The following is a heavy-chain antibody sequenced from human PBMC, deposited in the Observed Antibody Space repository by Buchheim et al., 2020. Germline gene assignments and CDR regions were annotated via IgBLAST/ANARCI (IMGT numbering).Heavy chain of an antibody. D-gene: IGHD4-11*01. J-gene: IGHJ6*02. CDR3: ASGYSNYYYYGMDV. V-gene: IGHV3-30*03. CDR2: ISYDGSNK. CDR1: GFTFSSYG. Sequence: QVQLVESGGGVVQPGRSLRLSCAASGFTFSSYGMHWVRQAPGKGLEWVAVISYDGSNKYYADSVKGRFTISRDNSKNTLYLQMNSLRAEDTAVYYCASGYSNYYYYGMDVWGQGTT.